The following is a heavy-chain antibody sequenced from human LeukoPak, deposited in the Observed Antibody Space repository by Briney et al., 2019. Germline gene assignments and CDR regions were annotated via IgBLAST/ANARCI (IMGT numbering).Heavy chain of an antibody. CDR1: GFSFSDSA. D-gene: IGHD3-22*01. J-gene: IGHJ4*02. CDR3: ARKSNSDISEYWFELDH. V-gene: IGHV3-73*01. Sequence: PGGSLRLSCATSGFSFSDSAMHWVRQAPGKGPEWVGRIRTKPNTYATAYGASVKGRFTISRDDSKNTAYLQMSSLKTDDTAVYYCARKSNSDISEYWFELDHWGLGTLVTVSS. CDR2: IRTKPNTYAT.